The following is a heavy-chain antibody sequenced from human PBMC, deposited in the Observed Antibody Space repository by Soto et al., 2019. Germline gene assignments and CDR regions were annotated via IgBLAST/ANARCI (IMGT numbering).Heavy chain of an antibody. V-gene: IGHV3-23*01. CDR3: AKGGCGSTSCYTGGIFDY. J-gene: IGHJ4*02. CDR2: ISGSGGST. CDR1: GFTFSSYA. Sequence: EVQLLESGGGLVQPGGSLRLSCAASGFTFSSYAMSWVRQAPGKGLEWVSAISGSGGSTYYADSVKGRFTISRDNSKITLYLQMNSLRAEDTAVYYCAKGGCGSTSCYTGGIFDYWGQGTLVTVSS. D-gene: IGHD2-2*02.